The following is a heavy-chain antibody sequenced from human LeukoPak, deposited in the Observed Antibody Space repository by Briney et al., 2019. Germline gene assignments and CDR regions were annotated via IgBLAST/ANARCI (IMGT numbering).Heavy chain of an antibody. J-gene: IGHJ6*02. CDR3: AREIVVVPAATGGMDV. Sequence: GGSLRLSCAASGFTFSSYSMNWVRQAPGKGLEWVSYISSSSSTISYADSVKGRFTISRNNAKNSLYLQMNSLRDEDTAVYYCAREIVVVPAATGGMDVWGQGTTVTVSS. CDR1: GFTFSSYS. V-gene: IGHV3-48*02. D-gene: IGHD2-2*01. CDR2: ISSSSSTI.